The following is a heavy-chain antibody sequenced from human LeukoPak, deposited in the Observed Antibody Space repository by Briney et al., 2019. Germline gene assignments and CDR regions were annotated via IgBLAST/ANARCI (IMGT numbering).Heavy chain of an antibody. Sequence: GGSLRLSCAASGFTFSIYAMHWVRQAPGKGLEWVAVISYDGSNKYYADSVKGRFTISRDNSKNTLYLQMNSLRAEDTAVYYCASTSSPGYSSGWFGEVDYWGQGTLVTVSS. D-gene: IGHD6-19*01. CDR3: ASTSSPGYSSGWFGEVDY. J-gene: IGHJ4*02. V-gene: IGHV3-30-3*01. CDR1: GFTFSIYA. CDR2: ISYDGSNK.